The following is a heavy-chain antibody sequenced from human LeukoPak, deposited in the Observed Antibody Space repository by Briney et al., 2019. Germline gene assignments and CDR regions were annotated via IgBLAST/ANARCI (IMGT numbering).Heavy chain of an antibody. J-gene: IGHJ6*04. CDR2: IYPGDSDT. D-gene: IGHD3-22*01. CDR1: GYSSTSYW. Sequence: GESLKISCKGSGYSSTSYWIGWVRQMPGKGLEWMGIIYPGDSDTRYSPSFQGQVTISADKSISTAYLQWSSLKASDTAMYYCARHTETYYYDSSGYYPDVWGKGTTVTVSS. CDR3: ARHTETYYYDSSGYYPDV. V-gene: IGHV5-51*01.